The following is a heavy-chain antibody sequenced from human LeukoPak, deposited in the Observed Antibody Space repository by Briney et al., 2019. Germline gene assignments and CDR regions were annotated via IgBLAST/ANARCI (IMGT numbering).Heavy chain of an antibody. D-gene: IGHD6-13*01. CDR2: IIPIFGTA. CDR1: GGTFISYA. J-gene: IGHJ4*02. CDR3: ARDLRRAAAGLYY. V-gene: IGHV1-69*13. Sequence: SVKVSCKASGGTFISYAISWVRQAPGQGLEWMGGIIPIFGTANYAQKFQGRVTITAHESTSTAYMELSSLRSEETAVYYGARDLRRAAAGLYYWGQGTLVTVSS.